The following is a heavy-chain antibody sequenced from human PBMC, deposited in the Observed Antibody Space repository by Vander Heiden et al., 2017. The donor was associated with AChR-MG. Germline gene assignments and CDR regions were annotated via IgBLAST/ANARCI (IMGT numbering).Heavy chain of an antibody. D-gene: IGHD2-15*01. CDR2: INEDGRET. CDR3: ARDVGKGWFNL. J-gene: IGHJ2*01. V-gene: IGHV3-7*01. Sequence: EVQLVESGGGLVQPGGSLRLSCVASVFTVSSNWISWVRQAPGRGLEWVANINEDGRETNYVDSAKGRFTISRDNAKNSLYLQFNGLGAEDTAVYYCARDVGKGWFNLWGRGTLVTVSS. CDR1: VFTVSSNW.